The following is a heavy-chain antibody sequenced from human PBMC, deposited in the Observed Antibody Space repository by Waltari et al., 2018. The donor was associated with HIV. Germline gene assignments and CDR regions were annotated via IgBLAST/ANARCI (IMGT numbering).Heavy chain of an antibody. CDR1: ASSISSNYY. V-gene: IGHV4-38-2*02. CDR2: IYRTGTT. D-gene: IGHD3-22*01. J-gene: IGHJ3*02. Sequence: QVQLQESGPRLVKASETLSLTCTVSASSISSNYYWGWIRQPPGKGLPWIGSIYRTGTTYYNPSPKSRVTISADLSKNQFSLKLTSVSAADTAVYYCARYQDYYDSSGYTCYAFDIWGQGTSVTVSS. CDR3: ARYQDYYDSSGYTCYAFDI.